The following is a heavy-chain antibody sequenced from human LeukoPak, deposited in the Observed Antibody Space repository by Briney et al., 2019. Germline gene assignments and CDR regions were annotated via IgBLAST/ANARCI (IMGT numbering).Heavy chain of an antibody. V-gene: IGHV1-69*13. CDR1: GGTFSSYA. Sequence: ASVKVSCKASGGTFSSYAISWVRQAPGQGLEWMGGIIPIFGTANYAQKFQGRVTITADESTSTAYMELSSLRSEDTPVYYCAIIRFEVRVDVFDIWGQGTMVTVSS. CDR2: IIPIFGTA. CDR3: AIIRFEVRVDVFDI. J-gene: IGHJ3*02. D-gene: IGHD3-10*01.